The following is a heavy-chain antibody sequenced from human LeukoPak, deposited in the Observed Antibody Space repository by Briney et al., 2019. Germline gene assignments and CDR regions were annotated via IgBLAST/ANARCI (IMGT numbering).Heavy chain of an antibody. D-gene: IGHD6-19*01. V-gene: IGHV4-39*01. CDR1: GGSISNSRYY. CDR2: IYYSGST. J-gene: IGHJ4*02. CDR3: ASSSGWYNGFDY. Sequence: PSETLSLTCTVSGGSISNSRYYWGWLRQPPGKGLEWIGSIYYSGSTYYNPSLKSRVTISVDTSKNQFSLKLSSVTAADTAVYYCASSSGWYNGFDYWGQGTLVTVSS.